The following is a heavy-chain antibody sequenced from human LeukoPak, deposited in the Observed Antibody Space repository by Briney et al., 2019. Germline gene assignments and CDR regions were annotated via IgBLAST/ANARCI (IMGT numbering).Heavy chain of an antibody. CDR3: ARPPLPYYYDSSGTKGYAFDI. D-gene: IGHD3-22*01. V-gene: IGHV1-69*05. CDR1: GGTFSSYA. Sequence: SVKVSCKASGGTFSSYAISWVRQAPGQGLEWMGGIIPIFGTADYAQKFQGRVTITTDESTSTAYMELSSLRSEDTAVYYCARPPLPYYYDSSGTKGYAFDIWGQGTMVTVSS. CDR2: IIPIFGTA. J-gene: IGHJ3*02.